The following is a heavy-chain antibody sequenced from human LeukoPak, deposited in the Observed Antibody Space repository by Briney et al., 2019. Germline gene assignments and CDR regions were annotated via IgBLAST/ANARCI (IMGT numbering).Heavy chain of an antibody. D-gene: IGHD3-3*01. CDR3: AKMGYDFWSGPADASSWFDP. J-gene: IGHJ5*02. CDR1: GFTFSSYA. V-gene: IGHV3-23*01. CDR2: ISGSGGST. Sequence: PGGSLRLSCAASGFTFSSYAMSWVRQAPGKGLEWVSAISGSGGSTYYADSVKGRFTISRDNSKNTLYLQMNSLRTEDTAVYYCAKMGYDFWSGPADASSWFDPWGQGTLVTVSS.